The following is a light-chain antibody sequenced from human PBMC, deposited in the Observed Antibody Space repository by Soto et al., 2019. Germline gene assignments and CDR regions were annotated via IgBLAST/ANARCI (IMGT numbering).Light chain of an antibody. CDR3: QSYDYSLSGYV. CDR2: RNN. J-gene: IGLJ1*01. Sequence: QSVLTQPPSVSGAPGQRVTISCTGSSSNIGAGYDVHWYQQLPGTAPKLLLFRNNNRPSGVPDRFSGSKSGTSAPLAITGLQAEDEADYYCQSYDYSLSGYVFGPGTKVTVL. CDR1: SSNIGAGYD. V-gene: IGLV1-40*01.